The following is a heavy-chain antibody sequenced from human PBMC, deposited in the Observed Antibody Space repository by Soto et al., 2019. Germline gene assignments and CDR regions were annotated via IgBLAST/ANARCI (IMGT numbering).Heavy chain of an antibody. CDR2: IWDDGSNK. V-gene: IGHV3-33*01. J-gene: IGHJ4*02. D-gene: IGHD3-22*01. CDR1: GFTFSSYR. CDR3: ARGGGYYDSSGTPAPFDY. Sequence: GGSLRLSCAASGFTFSSYRMPWVRQAPGKGLEGEAVIWDDGSNKYYADSEKGRFTIARDNSKSTLYQQMISLRAEDMGVYYCARGGGYYDSSGTPAPFDYWGQGTLVTVSS.